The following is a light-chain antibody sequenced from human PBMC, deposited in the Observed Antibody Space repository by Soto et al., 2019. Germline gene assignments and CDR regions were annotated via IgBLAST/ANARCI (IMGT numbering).Light chain of an antibody. CDR1: QSVSSK. CDR2: GAS. V-gene: IGKV3-15*01. CDR3: QQYNNWPQT. Sequence: EIVMTQSPVTLSVSPGERATLSCRASQSVSSKLAWYQQKPGQAPRLLIYGASTRVTGIPARFSGSGSGTEFTLSISSLQSEDFSVYYCQQYNNWPQTFGQGTKLEIK. J-gene: IGKJ2*01.